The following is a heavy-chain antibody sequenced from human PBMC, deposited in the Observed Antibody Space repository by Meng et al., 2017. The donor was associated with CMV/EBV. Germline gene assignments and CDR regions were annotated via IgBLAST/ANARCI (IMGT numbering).Heavy chain of an antibody. CDR1: GYTFTSYG. D-gene: IGHD3-22*01. V-gene: IGHV1-18*01. CDR2: ISAYNGNT. CDR3: ARDYSPRITMIVVAHLGY. Sequence: ASVKVSCKASGYTFTSYGISWARQAPGQGLEWMGWISAYNGNTNYAQKLQGRVTMTTDTSTSTAYMELRSLRSDDTAVYYCARDYSPRITMIVVAHLGYWGQGTLVTVSS. J-gene: IGHJ4*02.